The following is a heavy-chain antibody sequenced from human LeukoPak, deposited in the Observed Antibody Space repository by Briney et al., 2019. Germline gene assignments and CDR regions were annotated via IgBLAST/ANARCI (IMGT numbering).Heavy chain of an antibody. CDR3: ASHWSGSLFDY. J-gene: IGHJ4*02. D-gene: IGHD1-26*01. V-gene: IGHV4-59*08. CDR1: GGSISSYY. Sequence: SETLSLTCTVSGGSISSYYWSWIRQPPGKGLEWIGYIYYSGSTNYNPSLKSRVTISVDTSKNQFSLKLSSVTAADTAVYYCASHWSGSLFDYWGQGTLVTVSS. CDR2: IYYSGST.